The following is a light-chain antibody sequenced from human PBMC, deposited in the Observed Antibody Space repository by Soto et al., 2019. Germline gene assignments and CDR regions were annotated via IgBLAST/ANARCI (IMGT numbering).Light chain of an antibody. CDR3: CSDAGNSEV. CDR1: SGDVGGYNL. V-gene: IGLV2-23*02. J-gene: IGLJ1*01. Sequence: QSALTQPASVSGSPGQSITIPCTGTSGDVGGYNLVSWYQQHPGKAPKLMIYEVTERPSGVSNRFSGSKSGNTASLTISGLQPDDEADYYCCSDAGNSEVFGPGTKVTVL. CDR2: EVT.